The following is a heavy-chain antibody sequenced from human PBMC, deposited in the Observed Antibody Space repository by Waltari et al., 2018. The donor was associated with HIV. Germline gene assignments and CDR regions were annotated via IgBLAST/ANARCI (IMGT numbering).Heavy chain of an antibody. Sequence: EVQLVESGGGLVKPGGSLRLSCAASGFTFSRYSMNWVRQAPGKGLEWVSSISSSSSYIYYADSVKGRFTISRDNAKNSLYLQMNSLRAEDTAVYYCARGGGFLEWFHNNNMDVWGQGTTVTVSS. CDR2: ISSSSSYI. CDR1: GFTFSRYS. D-gene: IGHD3-3*01. CDR3: ARGGGFLEWFHNNNMDV. V-gene: IGHV3-21*01. J-gene: IGHJ6*02.